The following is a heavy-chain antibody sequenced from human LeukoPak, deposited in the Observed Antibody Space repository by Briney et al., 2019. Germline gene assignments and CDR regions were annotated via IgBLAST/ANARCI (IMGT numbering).Heavy chain of an antibody. J-gene: IGHJ6*02. CDR2: VSYSGST. CDR3: ARVPRGDYYYGMDV. CDR1: GGAISSYY. Sequence: PSETLSLTCTVSGGAISSYYWSWIRQPPGKGLEWIGHVSYSGSTNYNPPLKSRVTISVDTSKNQFSLKLTSVTAADTAMYYCARVPRGDYYYGMDVWGQGTTVTVSS. V-gene: IGHV4-59*01. D-gene: IGHD3-10*01.